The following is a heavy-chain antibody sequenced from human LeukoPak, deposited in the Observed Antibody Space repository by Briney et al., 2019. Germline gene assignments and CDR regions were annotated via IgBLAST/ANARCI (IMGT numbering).Heavy chain of an antibody. J-gene: IGHJ5*02. Sequence: PSETLSLTCTVSGGSISSGSYYWGWIRQPPGKGLEWIGSIYYSGSTYYNPSLKSRVTISVDTSKNQFSLKLSSVTAADTAVYYCARRKSDIVVVPAAIWFDPWGQGTLVTVSS. D-gene: IGHD2-2*01. CDR1: GGSISSGSYY. CDR2: IYYSGST. V-gene: IGHV4-39*01. CDR3: ARRKSDIVVVPAAIWFDP.